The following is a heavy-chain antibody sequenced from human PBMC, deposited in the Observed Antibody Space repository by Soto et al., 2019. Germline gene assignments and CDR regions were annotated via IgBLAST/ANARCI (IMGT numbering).Heavy chain of an antibody. CDR1: GGSISSSSYF. D-gene: IGHD2-21*02. CDR3: ARHPSDFWFDP. J-gene: IGHJ5*02. V-gene: IGHV4-39*01. CDR2: IYYSGST. Sequence: QLQLQESGPGLVKPSETLSLTCSVSGGSISSSSYFWGWIRQPPRKGLAWIGSIYYSGSTYYNPSLKRRVTVSVDTSKNQFALKLSSVTAADTAVYYCARHPSDFWFDPWGQGTLVTVSS.